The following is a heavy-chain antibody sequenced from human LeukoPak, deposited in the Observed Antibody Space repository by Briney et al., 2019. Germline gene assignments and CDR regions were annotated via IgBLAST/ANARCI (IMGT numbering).Heavy chain of an antibody. D-gene: IGHD3-22*01. CDR3: ASEHQTYYYDSSGPYFDY. CDR1: GFTFSSYW. Sequence: GGSLRLSCAASGFTFSSYWMNWVRQAPGKGLEWLSYIDLSGNVKYYVDSVKGRFTISRDNAKNSLHLQMDSLRAEDTAVYYCASEHQTYYYDSSGPYFDYWGQGTLVTVSS. CDR2: IDLSGNVK. V-gene: IGHV3-48*04. J-gene: IGHJ4*02.